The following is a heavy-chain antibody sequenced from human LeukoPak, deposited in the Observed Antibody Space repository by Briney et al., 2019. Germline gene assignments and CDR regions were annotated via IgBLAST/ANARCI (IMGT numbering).Heavy chain of an antibody. D-gene: IGHD3-22*01. CDR1: GGSISSYY. CDR3: ARYDGTHHDY. V-gene: IGHV4-59*12. Sequence: SETLSLTCTVSGGSISSYYWSWIRQPPGKGLEWIGYIYHSGSTYYNPSLKSRVTISVDRSKNQFSLKLSSVTAADTAVYYCARYDGTHHDYWGQGTLVTVSS. J-gene: IGHJ4*02. CDR2: IYHSGST.